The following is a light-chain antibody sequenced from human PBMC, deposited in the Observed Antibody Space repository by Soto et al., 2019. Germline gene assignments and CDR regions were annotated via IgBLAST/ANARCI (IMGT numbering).Light chain of an antibody. CDR2: EVS. J-gene: IGLJ1*01. CDR1: SSDVGGYNY. Sequence: QSALTQPASVSGSPGQSITISCTGTSSDVGGYNYVSWYQQHPGKAPKLMIYEVSNRPSGVSNRFSGSKSGNTASLTISGLHAEDEADYYCSSYTRSSTYVFGTGTKVTVL. V-gene: IGLV2-14*01. CDR3: SSYTRSSTYV.